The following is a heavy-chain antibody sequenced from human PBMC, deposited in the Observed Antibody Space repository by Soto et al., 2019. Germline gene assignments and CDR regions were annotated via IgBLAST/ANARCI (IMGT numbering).Heavy chain of an antibody. Sequence: GGSLSLSCAASGFTFSSYGMHWVRPAPGKGLEWVAVIWYDGSNKYYADSVKGRFTISRDNSKNTLYLQMNSLRAEDTAVYYCARAAGSSSWYYFDYWGQGTLVTVSS. CDR1: GFTFSSYG. D-gene: IGHD6-13*01. CDR3: ARAAGSSSWYYFDY. J-gene: IGHJ4*02. V-gene: IGHV3-33*01. CDR2: IWYDGSNK.